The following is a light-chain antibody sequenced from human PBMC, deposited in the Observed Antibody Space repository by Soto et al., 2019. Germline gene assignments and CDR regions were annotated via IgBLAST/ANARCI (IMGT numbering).Light chain of an antibody. Sequence: EIVLMQSPGTLYLSPGERATLSCRASQSVSSSYLAWYQQKPGQAPRLLIYGAFRRATGTPDRFSGSGSGTDFTLTISRLEPEDFAVYYCQQYGTSPFTFGPGTKVDIK. V-gene: IGKV3-20*01. CDR2: GAF. CDR3: QQYGTSPFT. J-gene: IGKJ3*01. CDR1: QSVSSSY.